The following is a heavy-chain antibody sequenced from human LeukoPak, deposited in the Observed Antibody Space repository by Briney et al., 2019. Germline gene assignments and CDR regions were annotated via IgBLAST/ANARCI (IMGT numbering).Heavy chain of an antibody. J-gene: IGHJ3*02. CDR3: AKDLMPYYYDSSDRGAFDI. V-gene: IGHV3-23*01. Sequence: GGSLRLSCAASGFTFSSYAMSWVRQAPGKGLEWVSGISGSVGSTYYADSVKGRFTISRDNSKNTLYLQMNSLRAEDTAVYYCAKDLMPYYYDSSDRGAFDIWGQGTMVTVSS. D-gene: IGHD3-22*01. CDR1: GFTFSSYA. CDR2: ISGSVGST.